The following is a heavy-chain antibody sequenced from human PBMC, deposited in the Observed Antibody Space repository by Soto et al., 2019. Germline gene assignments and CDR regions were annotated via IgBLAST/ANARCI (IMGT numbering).Heavy chain of an antibody. V-gene: IGHV4-59*08. CDR2: IYYTGST. Sequence: SETLSLTCTVSGGSISGYYWSWIRQPPGKGLEWLGYIYYTGSTNYNPSLKSRLTISVDTSKNQFSLKLSSVTAADTAVYYCAKHVVFVSGGSSFAFWGQGILVTVSS. D-gene: IGHD3-16*01. CDR3: AKHVVFVSGGSSFAF. CDR1: GGSISGYY. J-gene: IGHJ4*02.